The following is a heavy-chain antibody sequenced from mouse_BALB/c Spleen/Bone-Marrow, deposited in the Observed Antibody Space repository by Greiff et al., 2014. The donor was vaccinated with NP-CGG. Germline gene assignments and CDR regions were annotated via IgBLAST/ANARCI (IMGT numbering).Heavy chain of an antibody. CDR2: IYPGDGDT. CDR3: ARFYGYDGMDY. V-gene: IGHV1-87*01. J-gene: IGHJ4*01. D-gene: IGHD2-2*01. CDR1: GYTFTSYW. Sequence: VQLQQSGAELARPGASVKLSCKASGYTFTSYWMQWVKQRPGQGLEWIGAIYPGDGDTRYTQKFKGKATLTAYKSSSTAYMQLSSLASEDSAVYYCARFYGYDGMDYWGQGTSVTVSS.